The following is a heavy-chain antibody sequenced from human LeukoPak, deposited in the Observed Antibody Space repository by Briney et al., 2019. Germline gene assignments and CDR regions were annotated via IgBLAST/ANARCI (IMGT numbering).Heavy chain of an antibody. CDR2: ISAYNGNT. Sequence: ASVKVSCKASGYTFTSYGISWVRQAPGQGLEWMGWISAYNGNTNYAQKLQGRVTMTTDTSTSTAYMELSSLRSEDTAVYYCATVTLYDILTGYYRAWGQGTLVTVSS. CDR1: GYTFTSYG. V-gene: IGHV1-18*01. CDR3: ATVTLYDILTGYYRA. D-gene: IGHD3-9*01. J-gene: IGHJ5*02.